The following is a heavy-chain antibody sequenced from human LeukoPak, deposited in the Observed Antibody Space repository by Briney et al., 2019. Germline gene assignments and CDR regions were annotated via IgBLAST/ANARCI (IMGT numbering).Heavy chain of an antibody. CDR1: GFTFSSYS. CDR3: ARGMYSSSSACDY. J-gene: IGHJ4*02. D-gene: IGHD6-6*01. V-gene: IGHV3-21*01. CDR2: ISSSSYI. Sequence: GGSLRLSCAASGFTFSSYSMNWVRQAPGKGLEWVSSISSSSYIYYADSVKGRFTISRDNARNSLYLQMNSLRAEDTAVYYCARGMYSSSSACDYWGQGTLVTVSS.